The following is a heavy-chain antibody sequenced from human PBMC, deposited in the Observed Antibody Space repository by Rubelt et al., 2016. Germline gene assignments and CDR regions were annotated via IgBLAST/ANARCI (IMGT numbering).Heavy chain of an antibody. Sequence: ISSGGYYWSWIRQHPGKGLEWIGYIYYSKSTSYNPSLKSRVTISVDTSKHQFSLKLSSVTAADTAVYYCARDLGGYGSRFDPWGQGTLVTVSS. CDR3: ARDLGGYGSRFDP. J-gene: IGHJ5*02. V-gene: IGHV4-31*02. CDR1: ISSGGYY. D-gene: IGHD3-10*01. CDR2: IYYSKST.